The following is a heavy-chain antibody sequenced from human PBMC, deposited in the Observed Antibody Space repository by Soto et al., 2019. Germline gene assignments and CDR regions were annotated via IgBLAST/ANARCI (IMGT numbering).Heavy chain of an antibody. CDR1: GGSFSGYY. J-gene: IGHJ5*02. V-gene: IGHV4-34*01. CDR2: INHSGST. D-gene: IGHD1-26*01. Sequence: QVQLQQWGAGLLKPSETLSLTCAVYGGSFSGYYWSWIRQPPGKGLEWIGEINHSGSTNYNPSLRSXXTXSXXTSKNQFSLKLSSVTAADTAVYYCAREGGRNWFDPWGQGTLVTVSS. CDR3: AREGGRNWFDP.